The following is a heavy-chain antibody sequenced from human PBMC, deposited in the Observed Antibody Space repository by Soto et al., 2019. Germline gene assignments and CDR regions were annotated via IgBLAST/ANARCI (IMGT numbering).Heavy chain of an antibody. CDR2: IIAILGKA. V-gene: IGHV1-69*01. J-gene: IGHJ3*01. CDR3: ARERGGAIIVGVTGTFDV. Sequence: QVQLVQSGAEVKKPGSSVKVSCKASGSTFSSYAISWVRQAPGQGLEWMGGIIAILGKANYAEKFQGRVTITADESTSTAYMEPSSVRSEDTAVYYCARERGGAIIVGVTGTFDVWGQGTLVTVSS. CDR1: GSTFSSYA. D-gene: IGHD3-22*01.